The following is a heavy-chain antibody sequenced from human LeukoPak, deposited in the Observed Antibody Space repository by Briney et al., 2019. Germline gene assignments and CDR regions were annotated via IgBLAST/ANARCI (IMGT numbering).Heavy chain of an antibody. CDR3: TTGRVSNDAFDI. V-gene: IGHV3-15*01. Sequence: GGSLRLSCAASGFTFSVAWMSWVRQAPGKGLEWVGRIKSKTDGGTTDYAAPVKGRFTISRDDSKNTLYLQMNSLKTEDTAVYYCTTGRVSNDAFDIWGQGTMVTVSS. CDR2: IKSKTDGGTT. D-gene: IGHD6-13*01. J-gene: IGHJ3*02. CDR1: GFTFSVAW.